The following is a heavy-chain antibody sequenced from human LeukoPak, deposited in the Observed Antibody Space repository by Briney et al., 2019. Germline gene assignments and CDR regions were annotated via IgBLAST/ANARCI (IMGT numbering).Heavy chain of an antibody. CDR1: GFTVSSNY. J-gene: IGHJ6*02. V-gene: IGHV3-53*04. CDR3: ASAGVVAVVPAAMPYYGMDV. CDR2: IYSGGST. D-gene: IGHD2-2*01. Sequence: PGGSLRLSCAASGFTVSSNYMSWVRQAPGKGLEWVSVIYSGGSTYYADSVKGRFTISRHNSKNTLYLQMNSLRAEDTAVYYCASAGVVAVVPAAMPYYGMDVWGQGTTVTVSS.